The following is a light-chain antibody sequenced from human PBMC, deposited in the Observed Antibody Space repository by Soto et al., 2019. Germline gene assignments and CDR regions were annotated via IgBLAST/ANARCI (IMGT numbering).Light chain of an antibody. CDR3: QQYDRPPYT. V-gene: IGKV3-20*01. J-gene: IGKJ2*01. CDR1: QSVSSTF. CDR2: GAS. Sequence: DIVLTQSPGTLSLSPGERATLSCRASQSVSSTFLAWYQQKPGQAPMLLIYGASSRATGIPDRFSGSGSGTDFTLTISRLEPEDFAVYYWQQYDRPPYTFGQGTKLEIK.